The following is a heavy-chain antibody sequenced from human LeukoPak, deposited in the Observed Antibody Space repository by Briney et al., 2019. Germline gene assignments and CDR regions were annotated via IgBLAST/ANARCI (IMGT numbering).Heavy chain of an antibody. CDR1: GFTFDDSV. CDR3: ARDSPKNVLLWFGEFGT. CDR2: IYSGGST. Sequence: GGSLRLSCAASGFTFDDSVMSWVRQAPGKGLEWVSVIYSGGSTYYADSVKGRFTISRDNSKNTLYLQMNSLRAEDTAVYYCARDSPKNVLLWFGEFGTWGQGTLVTVSS. D-gene: IGHD3-10*01. V-gene: IGHV3-53*01. J-gene: IGHJ5*02.